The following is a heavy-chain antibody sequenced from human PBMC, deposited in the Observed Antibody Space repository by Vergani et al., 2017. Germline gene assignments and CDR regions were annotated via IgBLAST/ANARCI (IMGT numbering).Heavy chain of an antibody. Sequence: QVQLQQWGGGLLKPSETLSLTCVVNGGSFTSYHWTWIRQSPGEGLEWVGDIDHTGRPDYNPSLKSQLTMSVDKSRNQFSLTLNSVTATDTAIYFCVRVNTRTNGPFYFYYYMDFWGQGTAVTVS. J-gene: IGHJ6*03. V-gene: IGHV4-34*01. CDR2: IDHTGRP. CDR3: VRVNTRTNGPFYFYYYMDF. CDR1: GGSFTSYH. D-gene: IGHD2-8*01.